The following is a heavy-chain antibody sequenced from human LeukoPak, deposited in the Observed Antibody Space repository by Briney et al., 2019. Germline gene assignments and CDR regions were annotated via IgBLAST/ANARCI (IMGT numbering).Heavy chain of an antibody. Sequence: ASVKVSCKASGYTFTSYDFNWVRQATGQGLEWMAWMNPNSGNTGYAQKFQGRVTMTSNTSISTAYMELSSLRSEDTAVYYCASMHRQWLLGQFSSDAFDIWGQGTKVTVSS. CDR2: MNPNSGNT. CDR3: ASMHRQWLLGQFSSDAFDI. V-gene: IGHV1-8*02. J-gene: IGHJ3*02. CDR1: GYTFTSYD. D-gene: IGHD6-19*01.